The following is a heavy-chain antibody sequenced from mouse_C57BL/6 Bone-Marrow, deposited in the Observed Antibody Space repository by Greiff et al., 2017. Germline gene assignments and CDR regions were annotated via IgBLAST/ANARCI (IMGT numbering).Heavy chain of an antibody. CDR3: ANALFDD. J-gene: IGHJ2*01. V-gene: IGHV1-55*01. CDR1: GYTFTSYW. Sequence: VPLQQPGAELVKPGASVKLSCTASGYTFTSYWITWVKQRPGQGLEWIGDIYPGSGSTNYNEKFKGKATLTVDTSSSTAYMQLSSLTSEDSAVYYCANALFDDWGKGTTLTVAS. CDR2: IYPGSGST.